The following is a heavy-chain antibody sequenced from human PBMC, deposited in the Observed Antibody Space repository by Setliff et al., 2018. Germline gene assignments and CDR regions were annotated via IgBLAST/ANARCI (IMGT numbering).Heavy chain of an antibody. J-gene: IGHJ4*02. D-gene: IGHD3-3*01. V-gene: IGHV4-39*07. Sequence: SETLSLTCTVSGGSISSSSYYWGWIRQPPGKGLEWIGSIYYSGSTYYNPSLKSRVTISVDTSKNQFSLKLSSVTTADTAVYYCAREERYYNFWSGYFDYWGQGTLVTVSS. CDR1: GGSISSSSYY. CDR2: IYYSGST. CDR3: AREERYYNFWSGYFDY.